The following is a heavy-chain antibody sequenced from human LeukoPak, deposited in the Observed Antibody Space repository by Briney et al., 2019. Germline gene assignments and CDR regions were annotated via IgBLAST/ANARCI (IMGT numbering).Heavy chain of an antibody. D-gene: IGHD6-19*01. CDR2: IWYDGSNK. Sequence: GGSLRLSFAASGFTFSSYGMHWVRQAPGKGLEWVAVIWYDGSNKYYADSVKGRFTISRDNSKNTLYLQMNSLRAEDTAVYYCASTSGWYEPIDYWGQGTLVTVSS. CDR3: ASTSGWYEPIDY. J-gene: IGHJ4*02. V-gene: IGHV3-33*01. CDR1: GFTFSSYG.